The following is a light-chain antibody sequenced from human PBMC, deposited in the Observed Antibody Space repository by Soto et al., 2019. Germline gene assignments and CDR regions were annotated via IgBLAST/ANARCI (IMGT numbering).Light chain of an antibody. CDR3: QTYNTARPT. CDR1: QAISNS. J-gene: IGKJ5*01. Sequence: DLQMTQSPSSQCESMVDRVAIFCQASQAISNSVAWYQQKPGKPPQLLIYAAYNLQSGVPSRFSGSGSGTDFTLTISSLQPEDVAIYYCQTYNTARPTVGQGTRLEIK. V-gene: IGKV1-27*01. CDR2: AAY.